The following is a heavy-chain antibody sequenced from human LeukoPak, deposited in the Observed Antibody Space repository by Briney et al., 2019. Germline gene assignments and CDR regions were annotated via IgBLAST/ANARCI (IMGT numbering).Heavy chain of an antibody. CDR2: IIPIFGTA. CDR1: GGTFSSYA. J-gene: IGHJ6*03. Sequence: GASVKVSCKASGGTFSSYAISWVRQAPGQGLEWMGGIIPIFGTANYAQKFQGRVTITTDESTSTAYMELSSLRSDDTAVYYCARSATIFGVVIIQDYYYYMDVWGKGPTVTVSS. CDR3: ARSATIFGVVIIQDYYYYMDV. V-gene: IGHV1-69*05. D-gene: IGHD3-3*01.